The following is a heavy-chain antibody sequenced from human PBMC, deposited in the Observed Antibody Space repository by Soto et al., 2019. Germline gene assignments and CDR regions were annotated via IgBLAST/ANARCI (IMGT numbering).Heavy chain of an antibody. CDR2: IYYSGST. Sequence: SETLSLTCTVSGGSISSYYWSWIRQPPGKGLEWIGYIYYSGSTNYNPSLKSRVTISVDTSKNQFSLKLSSVTAADTAVYYCARDRGVTTADDYNWFDPWGQGTLSPSPQ. CDR3: ARDRGVTTADDYNWFDP. J-gene: IGHJ5*02. D-gene: IGHD4-17*01. V-gene: IGHV4-59*01. CDR1: GGSISSYY.